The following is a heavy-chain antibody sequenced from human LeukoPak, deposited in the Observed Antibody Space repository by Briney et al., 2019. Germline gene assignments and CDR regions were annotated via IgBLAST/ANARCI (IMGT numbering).Heavy chain of an antibody. CDR1: GFTFSSYE. D-gene: IGHD1-26*01. CDR3: AKELFQWANAGY. V-gene: IGHV3-48*03. CDR2: ISSSGSTI. J-gene: IGHJ4*02. Sequence: GGSLRLSCAASGFTFSSYEMNWVRQAPGKGLEWVSYISSSGSTIYYADSVKGRFTISRDNSKNTLYLQMNSLRAEDTAVYYCAKELFQWANAGYWGQGTLVTVSS.